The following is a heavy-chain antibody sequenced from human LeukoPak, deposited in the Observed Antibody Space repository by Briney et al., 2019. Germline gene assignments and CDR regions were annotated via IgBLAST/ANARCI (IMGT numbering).Heavy chain of an antibody. CDR2: IHNTGST. J-gene: IGHJ4*02. D-gene: IGHD4-17*01. CDR3: ARGRPTVIFDY. V-gene: IGHV4-61*01. CDR1: GGAVSSGSFY. Sequence: PSETLSLTCTVSGGAVSSGSFYWSWIRQPPGKGLEWIGDIHNTGSTNYNSSLKSRVTISIDTSKNQFSLNLSSVTGADTAVYYCARGRPTVIFDYWGQGALVTVSS.